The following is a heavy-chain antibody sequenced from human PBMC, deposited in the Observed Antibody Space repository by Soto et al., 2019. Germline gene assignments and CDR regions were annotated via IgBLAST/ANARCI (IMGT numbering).Heavy chain of an antibody. CDR2: IKQDGSEK. J-gene: IGHJ6*02. CDR3: ARCGYSYGYFHYYGMDV. CDR1: GFTFSSYW. D-gene: IGHD5-18*01. V-gene: IGHV3-7*01. Sequence: EVQLVESGGGLVQPGGSLRLSCEASGFTFSSYWMSWVRQAPGKGLEWVSNIKQDGSEKYYVDSVKGRFTISRDNAKNSLYLQMNSLRAEDTAVYYCARCGYSYGYFHYYGMDVWGQGTTVPVSS.